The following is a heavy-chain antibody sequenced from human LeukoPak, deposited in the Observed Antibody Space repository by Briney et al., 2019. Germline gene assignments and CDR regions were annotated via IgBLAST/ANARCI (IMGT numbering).Heavy chain of an antibody. CDR1: RFTFSGYW. J-gene: IGHJ3*02. V-gene: IGHV3-74*01. Sequence: PAGSLTLSCAASRFTFSGYWMHWVRQVPGKGLVWVSRISSDGSSTSYAGSVRGRFTISRDNAKNTLYLQMNSLRAEDTAVYYCARGGSYTAGAFDIWGQGTLATVSS. CDR2: ISSDGSST. D-gene: IGHD1-26*01. CDR3: ARGGSYTAGAFDI.